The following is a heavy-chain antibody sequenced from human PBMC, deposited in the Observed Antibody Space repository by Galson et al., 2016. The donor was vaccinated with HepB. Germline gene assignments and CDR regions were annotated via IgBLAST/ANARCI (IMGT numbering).Heavy chain of an antibody. CDR2: VSSSGRP. CDR3: ARGLTPYYFDS. J-gene: IGHJ4*02. V-gene: IGHV4-61*02. Sequence: LTCTVSGGSISSPNYYWNWLRQPAGEGLQWIGRVSSSGRPKYNPSLETRVTVSINTSENQFSLRLTSVTAADTAVYYCARGLTPYYFDSWGLGTLLTVSS. CDR1: GGSISSPNYY.